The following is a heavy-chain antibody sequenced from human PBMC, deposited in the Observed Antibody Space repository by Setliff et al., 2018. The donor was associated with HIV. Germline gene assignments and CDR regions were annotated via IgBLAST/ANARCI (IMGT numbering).Heavy chain of an antibody. J-gene: IGHJ6*02. CDR3: ARSGSSGYENWEYYYGMDV. V-gene: IGHV3-7*01. CDR1: GFTFSSYW. Sequence: LRLSCAASGFTFSSYWMSWVRQAPGKGLEWVANIKQDGSEKYYVDSVKGRFTISRDNAKKTLYLQMNSLRAEDTAVYYCARSGSSGYENWEYYYGMDVWGQGTTVTVSS. CDR2: IKQDGSEK. D-gene: IGHD5-12*01.